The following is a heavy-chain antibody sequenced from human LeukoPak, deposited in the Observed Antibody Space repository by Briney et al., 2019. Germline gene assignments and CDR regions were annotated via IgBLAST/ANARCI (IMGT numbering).Heavy chain of an antibody. CDR3: ARGPSINYGDYYY. CDR2: ISYDGSNK. CDR1: GFTFSSYA. D-gene: IGHD4-17*01. V-gene: IGHV3-30-3*01. Sequence: GGSLRLSCAASGFTFSSYAMHWVRQAPGKGLEWVAVISYDGSNKYYADSVKGRFTISRDNSKSTLYLQMNSLRAEDTAVYYCARGPSINYGDYYYWGQGTLVTVSS. J-gene: IGHJ4*02.